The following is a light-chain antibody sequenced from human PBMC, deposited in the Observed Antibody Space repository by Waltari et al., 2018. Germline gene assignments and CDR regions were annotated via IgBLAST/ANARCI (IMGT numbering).Light chain of an antibody. J-gene: IGKJ2*01. V-gene: IGKV3-15*01. CDR1: QFVSNS. CDR3: QQYNVWPPEHA. CDR2: GAS. Sequence: EMVITQSPATLSVSPGERATLSCRTSQFVSNSLAWYQQKPGQAPRLLMYGASTRATGTPARFSGRGFGTEFTLTISSLESEDFAVYYCQQYNVWPPEHAFGQGTKLEIK.